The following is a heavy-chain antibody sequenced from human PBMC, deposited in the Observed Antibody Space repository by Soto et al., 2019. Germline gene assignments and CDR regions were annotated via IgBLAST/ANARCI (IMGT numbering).Heavy chain of an antibody. CDR1: GGSFSSFS. Sequence: QVILAQSGAEVKKPGSSVKVSCKVSGGSFSSFSINWVRQAPGKRFEWMGGIIPILGTANFTQKVQDRVTFTAEQSTSTAYMTLSSLPSAETFCYYCTSFDSTGYCSPKDYWGTGTQVTVSS. CDR2: IIPILGTA. CDR3: TSFDSTGYCSPKDY. D-gene: IGHD3-22*01. V-gene: IGHV1-69*01. J-gene: IGHJ4*02.